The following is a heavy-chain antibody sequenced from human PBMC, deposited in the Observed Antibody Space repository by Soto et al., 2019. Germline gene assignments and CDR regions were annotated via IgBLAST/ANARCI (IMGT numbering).Heavy chain of an antibody. J-gene: IGHJ6*02. CDR3: AKDINSYGSLYYYGMDV. CDR1: GFTFDDYA. D-gene: IGHD5-18*01. Sequence: GGSLRLSCAASGFTFDDYAMHWVRQAPGKGLEWVSGISWNSGSIGYADSVKGRFTISRDNAKNSLYLQMNSLRAEDTALYYCAKDINSYGSLYYYGMDVWGQGTTVTVSS. CDR2: ISWNSGSI. V-gene: IGHV3-9*01.